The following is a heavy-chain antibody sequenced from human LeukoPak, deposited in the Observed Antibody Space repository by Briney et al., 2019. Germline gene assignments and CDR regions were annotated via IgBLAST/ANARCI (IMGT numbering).Heavy chain of an antibody. CDR1: GGPISSYY. CDR3: ARGGYYGSGNDFRFDP. Sequence: SETLSLTCTVSGGPISSYYWSWIRQSPGKGLECIGYIHYTGSTNYNPSLKSRVTISVETSKDQFSPKLKSVTAADTAVYYCARGGYYGSGNDFRFDPWGQGTLVTVSS. CDR2: IHYTGST. V-gene: IGHV4-59*01. J-gene: IGHJ5*02. D-gene: IGHD3-10*01.